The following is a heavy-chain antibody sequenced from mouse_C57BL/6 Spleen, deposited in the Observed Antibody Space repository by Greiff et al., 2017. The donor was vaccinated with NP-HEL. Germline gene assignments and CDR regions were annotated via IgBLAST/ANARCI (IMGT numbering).Heavy chain of an antibody. J-gene: IGHJ4*01. CDR2: ISYSGST. CDR1: GYSITSGYD. V-gene: IGHV3-1*01. CDR3: ATHYYGRNYAMDY. D-gene: IGHD1-1*01. Sequence: EVQLQESGPGMVKPSQSLSLTCTVTGYSITSGYDWHWIRHFPGNKLEWMGYISYSGSTNYNPSLKSRISITHDTSKNHFFLKLNSVTTEDTATYYCATHYYGRNYAMDYWGQGTSVTVSS.